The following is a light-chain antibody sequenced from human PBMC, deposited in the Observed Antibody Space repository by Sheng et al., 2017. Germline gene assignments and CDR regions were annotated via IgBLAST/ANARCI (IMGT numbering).Light chain of an antibody. CDR3: CSHAGSSTYV. Sequence: QSALAQPASVSGSPGQSITISCTGTSNDVGDYDLVSWYQQYPGKAPKLIIYEVDKRPSGVSDRFSGSKSGNTASLRISGLQAEDEAEYYCCSHAGSSTYVFGSGT. CDR1: SNDVGDYDL. CDR2: EVD. J-gene: IGLJ1*01. V-gene: IGLV2-23*02.